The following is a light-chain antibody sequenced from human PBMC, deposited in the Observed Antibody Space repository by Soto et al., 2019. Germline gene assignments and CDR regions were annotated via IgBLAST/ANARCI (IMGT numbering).Light chain of an antibody. Sequence: EIVLTQSPATLSLSPGERATLSCRASQSVSSYLAWYQQKPGQAPRLLIYDASNRATGIPARFSGSGSGTDFTLTISSLEPEDFAVYYCQQRSNWRTFGQGTMVEIK. CDR3: QQRSNWRT. J-gene: IGKJ1*01. CDR1: QSVSSY. CDR2: DAS. V-gene: IGKV3-11*01.